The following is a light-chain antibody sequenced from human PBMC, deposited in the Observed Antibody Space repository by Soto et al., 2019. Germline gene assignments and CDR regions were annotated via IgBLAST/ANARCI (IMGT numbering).Light chain of an antibody. V-gene: IGKV3-11*01. CDR1: HILLHSNGYNY. CDR3: QQRSSWPPIT. CDR2: DAS. J-gene: IGKJ5*01. Sequence: VMTQSQLSLPVTPGEPASISCISIHILLHSNGYNYLDWYQQKPGQPPRLLIFDASNRAAGVPARFSGSGSGTDFTLTIRSLEPEDFAVYFCQQRSSWPPITFGQGTRLEIK.